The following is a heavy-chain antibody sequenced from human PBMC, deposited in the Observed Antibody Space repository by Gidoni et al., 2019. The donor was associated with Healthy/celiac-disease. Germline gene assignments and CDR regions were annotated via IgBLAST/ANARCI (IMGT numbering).Heavy chain of an antibody. Sequence: EVQLVDSGGGLVQPGGSLRLSCAASGFIFSSYDMHWVRQAPGKGLEWVSAIGTAGDTYYPGSVKGRFTISRENAKNSLYLQMNSLRAGDTAVYYCAREGKYDYVWGSYRPHWYFDLWGRGTLVTVSS. CDR1: GFIFSSYD. CDR2: IGTAGDT. J-gene: IGHJ2*01. V-gene: IGHV3-13*04. D-gene: IGHD3-16*02. CDR3: AREGKYDYVWGSYRPHWYFDL.